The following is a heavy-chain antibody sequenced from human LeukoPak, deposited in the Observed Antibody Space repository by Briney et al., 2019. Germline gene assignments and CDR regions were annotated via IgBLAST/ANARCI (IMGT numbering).Heavy chain of an antibody. D-gene: IGHD3-10*01. CDR1: GFTFYDYA. CDR3: AKITMVRGVIYYFDY. Sequence: PGGSLRLSCAASGFTFYDYAMHWVRQAPGKGLEWVSGISWNSGSIGYADSVKGRFTISRDNAKNSLYLQMNSLRAEDTALYYCAKITMVRGVIYYFDYWGQGTLATVSS. J-gene: IGHJ4*02. V-gene: IGHV3-9*01. CDR2: ISWNSGSI.